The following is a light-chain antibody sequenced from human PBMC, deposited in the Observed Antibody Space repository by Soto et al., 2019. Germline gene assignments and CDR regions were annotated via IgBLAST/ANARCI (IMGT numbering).Light chain of an antibody. V-gene: IGLV2-14*01. CDR3: CSYVSSKTYV. CDR2: EVS. Sequence: LTQPASVSGSPGQLITISCTGTRTDVGGYNFVSWYQQHPGKAPKLIIYEVSNRPSGVSNRFSGSKSDNTASLTISGLQAEDEADYYCCSYVSSKTYVFGTGTKVTVL. CDR1: RTDVGGYNF. J-gene: IGLJ1*01.